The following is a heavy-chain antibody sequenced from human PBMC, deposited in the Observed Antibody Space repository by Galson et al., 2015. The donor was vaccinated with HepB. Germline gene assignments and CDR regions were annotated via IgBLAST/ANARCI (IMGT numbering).Heavy chain of an antibody. CDR3: AGGSGYYYTYDYYYYGMDV. V-gene: IGHV1-69*10. D-gene: IGHD3-22*01. J-gene: IGHJ6*02. CDR2: IIPTFGIA. CDR1: GGTFSSYA. Sequence: SVKVSCKASGGTFSSYAISWVRQAPGQGLEWMGGIIPTFGIANYAQKFQGRVTITADKSTSTAYMELSSLRSEDTAVYYCAGGSGYYYTYDYYYYGMDVWGQGTTVTVSS.